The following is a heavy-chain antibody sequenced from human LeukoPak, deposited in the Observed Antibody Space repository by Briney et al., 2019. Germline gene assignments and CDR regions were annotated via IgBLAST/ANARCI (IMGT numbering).Heavy chain of an antibody. CDR2: IYYSGST. CDR1: GGSISSYY. V-gene: IGHV4-59*01. J-gene: IGHJ6*02. Sequence: SETLSLTCTVSGGSISSYYWSWIRQPPGKGLEWIGYIYYSGSTNYNPSLKSRVTISVDTSKNQFSLKLSSVTAADTAVYYCAREAYYGMDVWGQGTTVTVSS. CDR3: AREAYYGMDV.